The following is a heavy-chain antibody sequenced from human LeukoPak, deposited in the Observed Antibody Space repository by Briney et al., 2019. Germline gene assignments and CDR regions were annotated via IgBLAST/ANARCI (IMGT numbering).Heavy chain of an antibody. CDR2: IYYSGST. Sequence: SETLSLTCTVSGGSISSSSYYWGWIRQPPGKGLEWIGSIYYSGSTYYNPSLKSRVTISVDTSKHQFSLKLSSVTAADTGVYYCARQSDFWSGHVGDYWGQGTLVTGSS. J-gene: IGHJ4*02. CDR3: ARQSDFWSGHVGDY. D-gene: IGHD3-3*01. CDR1: GGSISSSSYY. V-gene: IGHV4-39*01.